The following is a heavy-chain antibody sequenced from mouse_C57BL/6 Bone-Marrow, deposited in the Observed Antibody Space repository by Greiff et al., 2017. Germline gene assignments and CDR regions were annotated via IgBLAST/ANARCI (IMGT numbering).Heavy chain of an antibody. J-gene: IGHJ4*01. D-gene: IGHD2-4*01. V-gene: IGHV14-4*01. Sequence: VQLQQSGAELVRPGASVKLSCTASGFNIKDDYMHWVKQRPEQGLEWIGWIDPANGDTEYASKFQGKATITAETSSNTAYLQLSSLTSEDTAVYYCTTFWSTYDYDGYYAMDYWGQGTSVTVSS. CDR2: IDPANGDT. CDR1: GFNIKDDY. CDR3: TTFWSTYDYDGYYAMDY.